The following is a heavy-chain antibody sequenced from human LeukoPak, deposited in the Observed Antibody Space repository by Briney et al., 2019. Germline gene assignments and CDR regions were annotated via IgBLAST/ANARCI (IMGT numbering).Heavy chain of an antibody. D-gene: IGHD4-11*01. CDR3: ARSDYSNSYYYYYMDV. V-gene: IGHV1-8*01. CDR2: MNPNSGNT. CDR1: GYTFTRYD. Sequence: ASVKVSCKASGYTFTRYDINWVRQATGQGLEWMGWMNPNSGNTGYAQKFQGRVTMTRNTSISTAYMELSSLRSEDTAVYYCARSDYSNSYYYYYMDVWGKGTTVTVSS. J-gene: IGHJ6*03.